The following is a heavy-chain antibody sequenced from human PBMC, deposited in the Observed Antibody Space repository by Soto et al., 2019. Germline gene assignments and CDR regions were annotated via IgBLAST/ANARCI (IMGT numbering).Heavy chain of an antibody. Sequence: WGSLRLSCAASGFTFISYAMILFRQSSFKWLEWVSAISGSGGSTYYADSVKGRFTISRDNSKNTLYLQMNSLRAEDTAVYYCAKEGGADTARTFDYWGQGTLVTVSS. CDR1: GFTFISYA. D-gene: IGHD5-18*01. CDR2: ISGSGGST. V-gene: IGHV3-23*01. J-gene: IGHJ4*02. CDR3: AKEGGADTARTFDY.